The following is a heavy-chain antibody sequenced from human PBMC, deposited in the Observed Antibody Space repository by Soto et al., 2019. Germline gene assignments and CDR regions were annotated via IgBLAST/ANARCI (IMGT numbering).Heavy chain of an antibody. CDR1: GFTFDDYA. J-gene: IGHJ6*03. CDR3: AKDRRRSSSGWTGRGYYYYYYMDV. V-gene: IGHV3-9*01. CDR2: ISWNSGSI. D-gene: IGHD6-19*01. Sequence: EVQLVESGGGLVQPGRSLRLSCAASGFTFDDYAMHWVRQAPGKGLEWVSGISWNSGSIGYADSVKGRFTISRDNAKNSLYLQMNSLRAEDTALYYCAKDRRRSSSGWTGRGYYYYYYMDVWGKGTTVTVSS.